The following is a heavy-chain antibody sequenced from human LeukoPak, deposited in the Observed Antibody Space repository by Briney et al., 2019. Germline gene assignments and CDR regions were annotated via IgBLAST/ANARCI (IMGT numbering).Heavy chain of an antibody. CDR1: GGSFSGYY. CDR2: INHSGST. D-gene: IGHD4-23*01. V-gene: IGHV4-34*01. Sequence: NTSETLSLTCAVYGGSFSGYYWSWIRQPPGKGLEWIGEINHSGSTNYNPSLKSRVTISVDMSKNQFSLKLSSVTAADTAVYYCARGRTTVVTQGYYGMDVWGQGTTVTVSS. CDR3: ARGRTTVVTQGYYGMDV. J-gene: IGHJ6*02.